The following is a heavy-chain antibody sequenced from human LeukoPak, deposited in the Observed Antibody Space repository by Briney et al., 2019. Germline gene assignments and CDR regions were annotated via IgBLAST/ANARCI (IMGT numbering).Heavy chain of an antibody. CDR2: INPNTGGT. Sequence: ASVKVSCKASGYSFIDYYMHWVRQAPGQGLEWLGWINPNTGGTNYAQKFQGRVTITRDTSITTAYMELNRLRSDDTAVYYCARGGASYDGSDYSPYVWGQGTLVTVSS. J-gene: IGHJ4*02. CDR1: GYSFIDYY. V-gene: IGHV1-2*02. CDR3: ARGGASYDGSDYSPYV. D-gene: IGHD3-22*01.